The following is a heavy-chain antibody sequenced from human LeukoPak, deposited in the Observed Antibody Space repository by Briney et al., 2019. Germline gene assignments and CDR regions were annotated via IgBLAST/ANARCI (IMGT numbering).Heavy chain of an antibody. V-gene: IGHV4-39*01. Sequence: PSETLSLTCTVPGGSISSSSYYWGWIRQPPGKGLEWIGSIYYSGSTYYNPSLKSRVTISVDTSKNQFSLKLSSVTAADTAVYYCARHGVLADYYYDSSGYPQFDPWGQGTLVTVSA. D-gene: IGHD3-22*01. CDR1: GGSISSSSYY. CDR3: ARHGVLADYYYDSSGYPQFDP. J-gene: IGHJ5*02. CDR2: IYYSGST.